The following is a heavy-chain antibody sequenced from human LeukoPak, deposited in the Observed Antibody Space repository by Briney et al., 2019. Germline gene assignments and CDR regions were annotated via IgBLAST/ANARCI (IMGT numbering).Heavy chain of an antibody. CDR2: INTNTGNP. Sequence: GASVKVSCKASGYTFTSYAMNWVRQAPGQGLEWMGWINTNTGNPTYAQGFTVRFVFSLDTSVSTAYLQISSLKAEDTAVYYCARVSGSYNWNRYDYWGQGTLVTVSS. V-gene: IGHV7-4-1*02. J-gene: IGHJ4*02. CDR1: GYTFTSYA. D-gene: IGHD1-20*01. CDR3: ARVSGSYNWNRYDY.